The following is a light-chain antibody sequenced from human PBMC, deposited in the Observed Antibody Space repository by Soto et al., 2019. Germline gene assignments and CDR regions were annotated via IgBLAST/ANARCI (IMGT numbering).Light chain of an antibody. CDR1: QSVGSN. V-gene: IGKV3-15*01. J-gene: IGKJ1*01. CDR3: QQYDNWPTWT. CDR2: GAS. Sequence: EIVMTQSPATLSVSPGERATLSCRASQSVGSNLGWYQHKPGQAPRLLIYGASTRATGIPVRFSGSGSGTEFTLTISSLQSEDFAVYYCQQYDNWPTWTFGQGTKVEIK.